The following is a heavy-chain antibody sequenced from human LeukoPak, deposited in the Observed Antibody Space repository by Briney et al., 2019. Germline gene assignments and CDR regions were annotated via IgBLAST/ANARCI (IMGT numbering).Heavy chain of an antibody. Sequence: GGSLRLSCAASGFSLSSHTMNWVRQAPGKGLEWLSHITLSISSIYYADSVKGRFTISRDNGKNSLYLQMNNLTVEDTAVYYCVRDTVITLGSFDYWGQGTLVTVSS. J-gene: IGHJ4*02. CDR2: ITLSISSI. V-gene: IGHV3-48*01. CDR3: VRDTVITLGSFDY. D-gene: IGHD4-17*01. CDR1: GFSLSSHT.